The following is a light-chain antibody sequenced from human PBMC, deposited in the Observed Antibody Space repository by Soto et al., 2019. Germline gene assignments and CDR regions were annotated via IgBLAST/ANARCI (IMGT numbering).Light chain of an antibody. Sequence: IQMTQSPSSLSASVGDRVTITCRASQAIRNDLGWYQQKPGKAPKLLINAASSLQSGVPSRFSGSGSGTDFTLTITSLQPEDFATYFCLQDYNYPRTFGQGTKVEIK. CDR2: AAS. CDR1: QAIRND. J-gene: IGKJ1*01. V-gene: IGKV1-6*02. CDR3: LQDYNYPRT.